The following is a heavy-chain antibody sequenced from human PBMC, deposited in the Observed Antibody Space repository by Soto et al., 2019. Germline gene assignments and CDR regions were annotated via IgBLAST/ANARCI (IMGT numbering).Heavy chain of an antibody. J-gene: IGHJ1*01. CDR2: VYWTGST. Sequence: SETVSLTCSVSGDSITTNGYYWGWIRQPPGKGLQWIGNVYWTGSTFSHPSLTSRVFISVDTSKNEFSLRLTSVTAADTAVYYCARSHYTYGLIIDVWGPGTLVTV. V-gene: IGHV4-39*01. CDR3: ARSHYTYGLIIDV. D-gene: IGHD2-8*01. CDR1: GDSITTNGYY.